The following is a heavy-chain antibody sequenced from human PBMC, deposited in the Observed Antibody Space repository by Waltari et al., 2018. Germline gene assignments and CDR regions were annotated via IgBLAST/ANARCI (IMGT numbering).Heavy chain of an antibody. V-gene: IGHV3-23*01. Sequence: GGSLRLSCAASGFTFSSYAMSWVRQAPGKGLEWVSAISGSGGSTYYADSVKGRFTISRDNSKNTLYLQMNSLRAEDTAVYYYAMSAVDYWYFDLWGRGTLVTVSS. D-gene: IGHD2-15*01. CDR3: AMSAVDYWYFDL. CDR2: ISGSGGST. CDR1: GFTFSSYA. J-gene: IGHJ2*01.